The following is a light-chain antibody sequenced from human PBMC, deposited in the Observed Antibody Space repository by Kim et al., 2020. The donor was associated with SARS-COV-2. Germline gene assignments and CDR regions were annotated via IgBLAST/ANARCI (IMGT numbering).Light chain of an antibody. CDR3: QSYDISNQV. Sequence: GKTVTISCTRSSGSIASNYVQWYHQRPGSSPTTVIYEDNQSPSGVPDRFSGSIDSSSNSASLTISELKTEDEADYYCQSYDISNQVFGGGTQLTVL. V-gene: IGLV6-57*01. CDR1: SGSIASNY. J-gene: IGLJ3*02. CDR2: EDN.